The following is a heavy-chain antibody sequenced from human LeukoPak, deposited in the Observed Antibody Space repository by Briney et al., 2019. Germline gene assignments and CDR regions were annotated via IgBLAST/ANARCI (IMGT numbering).Heavy chain of an antibody. J-gene: IGHJ4*02. Sequence: ASVKVSCKASGYTFTGYYMHWVRQAPGQGLEWMGWINPNSGGTNYAQKFQGRVTMTRDTSISTAYMELSRLRSDDTAVYYCARAPTSYGHFDYWGQGTLVTVSS. V-gene: IGHV1-2*02. D-gene: IGHD5-18*01. CDR3: ARAPTSYGHFDY. CDR1: GYTFTGYY. CDR2: INPNSGGT.